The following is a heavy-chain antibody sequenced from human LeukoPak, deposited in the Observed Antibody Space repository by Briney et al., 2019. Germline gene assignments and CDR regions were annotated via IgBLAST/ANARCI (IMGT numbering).Heavy chain of an antibody. D-gene: IGHD3-3*01. CDR1: GGTFSSYA. V-gene: IGHV1-18*01. CDR2: ISAYNGNT. Sequence: ASVKVSCKASGGTFSSYAISWVRQAPGQGLEWMGWISAYNGNTNYAQKLQGRVTMTTDTSTSTAYMELRSLRSDDTAVYYCARLGVVIYYYYMDVWGKGTTVTVSS. CDR3: ARLGVVIYYYYMDV. J-gene: IGHJ6*03.